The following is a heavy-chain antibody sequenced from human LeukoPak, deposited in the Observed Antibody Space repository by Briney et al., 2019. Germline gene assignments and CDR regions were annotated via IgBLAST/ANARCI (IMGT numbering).Heavy chain of an antibody. CDR2: ISGTGSYT. D-gene: IGHD1-1*01. CDR3: AKTLERPTGNDAFDV. CDR1: GFTSFTFSNHA. J-gene: IGHJ3*01. Sequence: GGSLRLSCAASGFTSFTFSNHALTWVRQAPGRGLEWVSGISGTGSYTSYADSVKGRFTCSRDNSKHTLYLQMNSLRDEDTAVCYCAKTLERPTGNDAFDVWGRGTMVTVSS. V-gene: IGHV3-23*01.